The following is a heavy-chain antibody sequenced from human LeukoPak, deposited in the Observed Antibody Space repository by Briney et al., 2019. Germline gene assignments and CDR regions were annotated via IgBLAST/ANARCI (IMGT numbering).Heavy chain of an antibody. Sequence: SETLSLTCTVSGDSVSGISFYWSWIRQPPGKGLQYIGYIRYSGSTNYNPSLKSRVTISVDTSKNQFSLKLSSVTAADTAVYYCARNGGYDWGFDYWGQGTLVTVSS. J-gene: IGHJ4*02. V-gene: IGHV4-61*01. CDR1: GDSVSGISFY. CDR2: IRYSGST. D-gene: IGHD5-12*01. CDR3: ARNGGYDWGFDY.